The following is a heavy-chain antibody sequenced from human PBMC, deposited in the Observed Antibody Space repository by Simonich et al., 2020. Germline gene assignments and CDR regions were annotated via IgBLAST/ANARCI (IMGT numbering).Heavy chain of an antibody. CDR2: ISSSSSYI. Sequence: EVQLVESGGGLVKPGGSLRLSCAASGFTFSSYSMNWVRQAPGKGLGWVSSISSSSSYIYYADSVKSRFTISRDNAKNSLYLQMNSLRAEDTAVYYCAREIEAGNAFDIWGQGTMVTVSS. CDR3: AREIEAGNAFDI. CDR1: GFTFSSYS. V-gene: IGHV3-21*01. J-gene: IGHJ3*02.